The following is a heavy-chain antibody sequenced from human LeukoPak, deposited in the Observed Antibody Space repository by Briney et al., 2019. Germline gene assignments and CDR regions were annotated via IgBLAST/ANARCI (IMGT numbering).Heavy chain of an antibody. Sequence: SETLSLTCTVSGGSVSSSSYYWGWIRQPPGEGLEWIGSIYYSGGTYYNPSLKSRVTISVDTSKNQFSLKVSSVTAADTAVYYCARHSSYSSGPGWFDPWGQGTLVTVSS. V-gene: IGHV4-39*01. CDR3: ARHSSYSSGPGWFDP. D-gene: IGHD6-19*01. CDR2: IYYSGGT. J-gene: IGHJ5*02. CDR1: GGSVSSSSYY.